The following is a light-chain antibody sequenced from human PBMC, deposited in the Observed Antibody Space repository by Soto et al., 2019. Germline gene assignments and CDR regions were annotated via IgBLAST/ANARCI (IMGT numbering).Light chain of an antibody. J-gene: IGKJ3*01. CDR3: QKYSSAPFT. CDR2: AAS. Sequence: DIQMTQSPSSLSASVGDRVTITCRASQGITNFLAWYQQKPGTAPKLLIYAASTLHSGVPSRFSGSGYGTEFTLNISSLQPEDAATYYCQKYSSAPFTFGHGTKVEIK. CDR1: QGITNF. V-gene: IGKV1-27*01.